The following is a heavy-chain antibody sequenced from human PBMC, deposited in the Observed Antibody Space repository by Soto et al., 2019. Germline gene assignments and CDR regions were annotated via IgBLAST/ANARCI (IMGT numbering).Heavy chain of an antibody. CDR3: ARDAPPPELRFLEWHNYDYNGMDV. J-gene: IGHJ6*02. CDR1: GYSFTAYG. Sequence: QVQVVQSGDEVKETGASVRVTCKTSGYSFTAYGISWVRQAPGQGLEWMGWISCYNGKTKYAQKDQGRVTMTTDTSTTTAYMEVRSLRCEDTAIYYCARDAPPPELRFLEWHNYDYNGMDVWGQGTTVTVSS. CDR2: ISCYNGKT. D-gene: IGHD3-3*01. V-gene: IGHV1-18*01.